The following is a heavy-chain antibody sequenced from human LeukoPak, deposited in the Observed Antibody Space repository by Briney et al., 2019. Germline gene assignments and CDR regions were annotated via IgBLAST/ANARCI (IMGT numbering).Heavy chain of an antibody. CDR2: IYYSGST. V-gene: IGHV4-39*07. CDR1: GGSISSSSYY. J-gene: IGHJ4*02. D-gene: IGHD4-17*01. Sequence: SETLSLTCTVSGGSISSSSYYWGWIRQPPGKGLEWMGSIYYSGSTYYNPSLKSRVTISVDTSKNQFSLKLSSVTAADTAVYYCAFIPTISTVTVDYWGQGTLVTVSS. CDR3: AFIPTISTVTVDY.